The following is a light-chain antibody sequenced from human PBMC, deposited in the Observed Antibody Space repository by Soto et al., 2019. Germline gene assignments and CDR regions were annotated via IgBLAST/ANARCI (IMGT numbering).Light chain of an antibody. CDR3: SSYTSTNPVI. CDR2: DVR. Sequence: QSVLTQPASVSGSPGQSITISCTGTSSDVGGYNFVSWYQQHPGKAPKFIIYDVRNRPSGVSNRFSGSRSGNTASLTISGLHAEDEADYYCSSYTSTNPVIFGGGTKLTVL. J-gene: IGLJ2*01. V-gene: IGLV2-14*03. CDR1: SSDVGGYNF.